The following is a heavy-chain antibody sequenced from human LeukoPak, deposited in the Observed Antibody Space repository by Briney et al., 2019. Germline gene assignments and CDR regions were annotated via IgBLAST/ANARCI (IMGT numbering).Heavy chain of an antibody. CDR2: INRNSGGT. J-gene: IGHJ4*02. V-gene: IGHV1-2*02. CDR1: GYTFTGYY. Sequence: ASVKVSCQASGYTFTGYYMHWVRQAPGQGLEWMGGINRNSGGTNYAQKFQGRVTMTRDTSISTAYMELSRLRSDDTAVYYCARGGYDFWSGYSVPRYWGQGTLVTVSS. D-gene: IGHD3-3*01. CDR3: ARGGYDFWSGYSVPRY.